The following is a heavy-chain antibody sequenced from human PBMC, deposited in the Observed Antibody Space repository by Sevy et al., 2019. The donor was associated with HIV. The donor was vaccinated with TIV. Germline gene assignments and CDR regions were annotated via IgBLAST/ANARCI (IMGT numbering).Heavy chain of an antibody. D-gene: IGHD1-1*01. CDR2: ISGRGGAT. CDR1: GFIFNNYA. J-gene: IGHJ6*03. CDR3: AKESWNQQLISYRDLLSNFYMDI. Sequence: GGSLRLSCATSGFIFNNYAVTWVRQAPGKGLECVSGISGRGGATFYADSVKGRFSISRDTSTNTLYLEMNRLRDEDTALYFCAKESWNQQLISYRDLLSNFYMDIWGKGTTVTVSS. V-gene: IGHV3-23*01.